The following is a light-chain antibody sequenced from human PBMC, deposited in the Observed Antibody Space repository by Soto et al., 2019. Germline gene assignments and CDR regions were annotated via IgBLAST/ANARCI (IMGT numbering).Light chain of an antibody. CDR2: GAS. CDR3: QQYNNGPTYT. J-gene: IGKJ2*01. Sequence: EIVMTQSPATLSVSPGERATLSCRASQSVSSSLAWYQQKPGQAPRLLIYGASTRATGIPARFSGSGSGTEFTLTISSLQSEDFAVYYCQQYNNGPTYTFGQGTKLGSN. V-gene: IGKV3-15*01. CDR1: QSVSSS.